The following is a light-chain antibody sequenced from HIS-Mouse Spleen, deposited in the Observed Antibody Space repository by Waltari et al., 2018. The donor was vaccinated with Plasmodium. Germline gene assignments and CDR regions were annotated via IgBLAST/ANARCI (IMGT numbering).Light chain of an antibody. V-gene: IGLV2-11*01. Sequence: QSSLTQPRSVSGSPGQSVTISCTGTSSDVGGYNYVSWYQQHPGKAPKLMIYDVSKRPSGGPDRFSGSKSGNTASLTISGLQAEDEADYYCCSYAGSYTYVFGTGTKVTFL. CDR2: DVS. CDR1: SSDVGGYNY. J-gene: IGLJ1*01. CDR3: CSYAGSYTYV.